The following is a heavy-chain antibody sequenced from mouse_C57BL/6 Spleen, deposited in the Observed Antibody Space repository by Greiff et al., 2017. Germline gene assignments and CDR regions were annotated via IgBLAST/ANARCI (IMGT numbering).Heavy chain of an antibody. D-gene: IGHD5-1*01. CDR3: ARGDEYGWYLDV. J-gene: IGHJ1*03. CDR1: GYTFTTYP. V-gene: IGHV1-47*01. Sequence: QVQLKQSGAELVKPGASVKMSCKASGYTFTTYPIEWVKQNHGQSLEWIGNFHPYNDDTNYNEKFKGKATLTVEKSSSTVYLELSRLTSDDSAVYYCARGDEYGWYLDVWGTGTTVTVSS. CDR2: FHPYNDDT.